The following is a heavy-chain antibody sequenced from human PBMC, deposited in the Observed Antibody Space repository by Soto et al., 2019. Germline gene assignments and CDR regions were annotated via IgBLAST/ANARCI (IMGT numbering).Heavy chain of an antibody. V-gene: IGHV3-23*01. J-gene: IGHJ4*02. Sequence: HPGGSLRLSCAASGFTFSSYAMSWVRQAPGKELEWVSAISGSGGSTYYADSVKGRFTISRDNSKNTLYLQMNSLRAEDTAVYYCAKGDDYDSSGYYFDYWGQGTLVTVSS. D-gene: IGHD3-22*01. CDR1: GFTFSSYA. CDR3: AKGDDYDSSGYYFDY. CDR2: ISGSGGST.